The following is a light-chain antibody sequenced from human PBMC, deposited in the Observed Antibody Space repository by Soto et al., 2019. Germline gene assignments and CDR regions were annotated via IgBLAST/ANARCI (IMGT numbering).Light chain of an antibody. V-gene: IGKV1-5*01. Sequence: DIQMTQSPSTLSASVGDRVTITCRASQSISSWLAWYQQKPGKAPKLLIYDASSLESGVPSRFSGSGSGTEFTLTISSLQPDDCATYYCQQYNSYSCTFGQGTKVYIK. J-gene: IGKJ1*01. CDR3: QQYNSYSCT. CDR1: QSISSW. CDR2: DAS.